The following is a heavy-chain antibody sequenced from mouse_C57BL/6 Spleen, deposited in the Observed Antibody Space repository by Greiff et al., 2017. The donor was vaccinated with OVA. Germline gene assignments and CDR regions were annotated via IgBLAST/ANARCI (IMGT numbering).Heavy chain of an antibody. D-gene: IGHD2-3*01. Sequence: VQLQQSGAELVKPGASVKLSCKASGYTFTSYWMHWVKQRPGRGLEWIGYIYPKNGCTKYNEKFKGKATLTVDKASSTAYMQLSSLTSEDSAVYFCARARDGYCVLDFGGWGTGTTVTVAS. CDR3: ARARDGYCVLDFGG. CDR2: IYPKNGCT. J-gene: IGHJ1*03. CDR1: GYTFTSYW. V-gene: IGHV1-72*01.